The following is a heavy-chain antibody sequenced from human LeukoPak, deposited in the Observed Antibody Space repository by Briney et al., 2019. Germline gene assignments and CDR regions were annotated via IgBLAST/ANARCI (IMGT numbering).Heavy chain of an antibody. Sequence: GGSLRLSNGSSGHIPRISCLSGGPEAPGKGLEWVGHIKRRTVGGPTDYAARVKGRYTISRDDSINTLYLQMTREKTEDTAVYYRTMLGDGDSTSVWGQGTLVTVSS. CDR1: GHIPRISC. CDR2: IKRRTVGGPT. CDR3: TMLGDGDSTSV. D-gene: IGHD4-17*01. J-gene: IGHJ4*02. V-gene: IGHV3-15*01.